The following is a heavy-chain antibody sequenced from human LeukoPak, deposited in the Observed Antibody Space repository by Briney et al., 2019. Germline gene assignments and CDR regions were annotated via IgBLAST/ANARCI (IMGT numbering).Heavy chain of an antibody. J-gene: IGHJ5*02. CDR3: ASLATIIIVPTATPHDYFDP. CDR2: ISFDGTKK. V-gene: IGHV3-30-3*01. CDR1: GFTFRNYA. D-gene: IGHD2-2*01. Sequence: GGSLRPSCAASGFTFRNYALHWVRQAPGKGLEWVAFISFDGTKKYYADSLKGRFTISRDNSKNTLSLQMNSLRVEDTAVYYCASLATIIIVPTATPHDYFDPWGQGTVVTVSS.